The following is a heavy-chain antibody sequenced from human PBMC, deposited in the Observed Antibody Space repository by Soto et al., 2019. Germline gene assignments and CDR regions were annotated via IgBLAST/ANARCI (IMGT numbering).Heavy chain of an antibody. V-gene: IGHV4-31*03. CDR3: ARHGPRYCSGGSCRNDAFAI. CDR1: GGSISSGGYY. D-gene: IGHD2-15*01. CDR2: IYYSGST. Sequence: TLETLSLTCTVSGGSISSGGYYWSWIRQHPGKGLDWIGYIYYSGSTYYNPSLKSRVTISVDTSKNQFSLKLSSVTAADTAVYYCARHGPRYCSGGSCRNDAFAIWGQGTMVTVSS. J-gene: IGHJ3*02.